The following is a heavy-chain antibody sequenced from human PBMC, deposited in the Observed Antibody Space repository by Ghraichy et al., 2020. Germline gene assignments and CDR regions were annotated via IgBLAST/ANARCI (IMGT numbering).Heavy chain of an antibody. J-gene: IGHJ4*02. CDR3: ARGRIVGVTGYYFDN. Sequence: SETLSLTCIVSGGSVSSGSYYWSWIRQPPGKGLEWIGYIYDSGRNDYNPSLKSRVTIAADTSKNQFSLKLSSVTAEATAVYYCARGRIVGVTGYYFDNWGQGTLVTV. CDR1: GGSVSSGSYY. CDR2: IYDSGRN. D-gene: IGHD1-26*01. V-gene: IGHV4-61*01.